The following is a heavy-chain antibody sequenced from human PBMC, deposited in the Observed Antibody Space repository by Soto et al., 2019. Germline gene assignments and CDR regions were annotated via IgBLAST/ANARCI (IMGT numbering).Heavy chain of an antibody. V-gene: IGHV1-18*01. CDR3: VMVDNYVTPTPQDV. CDR1: GYIFVNYG. D-gene: IGHD3-16*01. Sequence: QVQLVQSGDEVKKPGASVKVSCKASGYIFVNYGIAWVRRARGRGLEWMGWISPYTGNTHSATKVQGRLTMTTDTSTSTAYMDLGSLTSDDTAVYYCVMVDNYVTPTPQDVWGQGTTVTVSS. CDR2: ISPYTGNT. J-gene: IGHJ6*02.